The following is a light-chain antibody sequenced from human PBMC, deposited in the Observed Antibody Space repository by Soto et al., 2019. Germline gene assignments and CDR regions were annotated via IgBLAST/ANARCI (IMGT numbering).Light chain of an antibody. CDR3: GTWDSSRSAHYV. V-gene: IGLV1-51*02. CDR1: SSNIGNNY. Sequence: QSVLTQPPSVSAAPGQKVTISCSGSSSNIGNNYVSWYQQLPGTAPKLLIYENNKRPSGIPDRFSGSKSGTSATLVITGLQTGDEADYYCGTWDSSRSAHYVFGTGTKVTVL. J-gene: IGLJ1*01. CDR2: ENN.